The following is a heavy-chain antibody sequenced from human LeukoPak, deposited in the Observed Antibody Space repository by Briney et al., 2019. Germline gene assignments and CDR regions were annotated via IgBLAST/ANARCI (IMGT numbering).Heavy chain of an antibody. CDR2: IYHSGST. D-gene: IGHD2-15*01. Sequence: PSETLSLTCAVSGYSISSGYYWGWIRQPPGKGLEWIDSIYHSGSTYYNPSLKSQVTISVDVSKNQFSLKLRSVTAADTAVYYCARGFCNDGTCSPGYWGQGTLVTVSS. J-gene: IGHJ4*02. V-gene: IGHV4-38-2*01. CDR3: ARGFCNDGTCSPGY. CDR1: GYSISSGYY.